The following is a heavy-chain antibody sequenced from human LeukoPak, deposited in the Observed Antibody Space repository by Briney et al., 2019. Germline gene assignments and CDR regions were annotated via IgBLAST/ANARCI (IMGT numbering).Heavy chain of an antibody. J-gene: IGHJ4*02. CDR2: ISAYNRKT. CDR1: GYTFSNYG. V-gene: IGHV1-18*01. CDR3: AIDRSTHDY. Sequence: ASVKVSCKASGYTFSNYGISWVRQAPGQGLEWMGWISAYNRKTDYAQKFQGRVTMTTDTSTSTSYMELRSLRSDDTAVYYCAIDRSTHDYWGKGTLVTVSS.